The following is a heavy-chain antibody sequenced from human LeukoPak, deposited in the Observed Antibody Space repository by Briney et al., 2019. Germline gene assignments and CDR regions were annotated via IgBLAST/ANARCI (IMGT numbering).Heavy chain of an antibody. V-gene: IGHV4-34*01. CDR1: GGSFSGYY. J-gene: IGHJ4*02. D-gene: IGHD5-12*01. CDR2: INHSGST. Sequence: PSETLSLTCAVYGGSFSGYYWSWIRQPPGKGLEWIGEINHSGSTNYNPSLKSQVTISVDTSKNQFSLKLSSVTAADTAVYYCARGKWLRSSFDYWGQGTLVTVSS. CDR3: ARGKWLRSSFDY.